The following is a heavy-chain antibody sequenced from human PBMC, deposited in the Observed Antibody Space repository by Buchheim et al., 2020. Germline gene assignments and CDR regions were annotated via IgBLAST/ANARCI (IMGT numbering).Heavy chain of an antibody. D-gene: IGHD6-19*01. Sequence: QVQLQQWGAGLLKPSETLSLTCAVYGGSFSGYYWSWIRQPPGKGLEWIGEINHSGSTNYNPSLKSRVTISVDTSKNKFSLKLSSVTAADTAVYYCARGGQIAVAGTGCFDYWGQGTL. J-gene: IGHJ4*02. CDR2: INHSGST. V-gene: IGHV4-34*01. CDR3: ARGGQIAVAGTGCFDY. CDR1: GGSFSGYY.